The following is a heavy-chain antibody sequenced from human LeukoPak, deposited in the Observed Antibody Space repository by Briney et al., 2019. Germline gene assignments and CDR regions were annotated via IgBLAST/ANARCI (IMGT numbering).Heavy chain of an antibody. J-gene: IGHJ4*02. D-gene: IGHD3-10*01. CDR2: INPSGGST. CDR1: GYTFTSYY. V-gene: IGHV1-46*01. Sequence: ASVKVSCKASGYTFTSYYMHWVRQAPGQGLEWMGIINPSGGSTSYAQKFQGRVTMTRDMSTSTVYMELSSLRSEDTAVYYCARNTLELYGSGSYYKPLGYWGQGTLVTVSS. CDR3: ARNTLELYGSGSYYKPLGY.